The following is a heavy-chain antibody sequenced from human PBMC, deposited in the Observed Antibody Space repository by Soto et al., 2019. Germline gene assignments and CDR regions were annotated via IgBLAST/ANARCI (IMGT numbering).Heavy chain of an antibody. V-gene: IGHV4-39*02. CDR2: VFYSGDT. J-gene: IGHJ6*02. CDR1: SGSISSNSYF. D-gene: IGHD3-3*01. Sequence: SETLSLTCSVSSGSISSNSYFWAWIRQPPGKGLEWIGAVFYSGDTYYSESLKSRVTMSVDTSKNQFSLKLNSVTAADTAVYYCARAQPNVLRFLEWSPGALDVWGQGTTVTVSS. CDR3: ARAQPNVLRFLEWSPGALDV.